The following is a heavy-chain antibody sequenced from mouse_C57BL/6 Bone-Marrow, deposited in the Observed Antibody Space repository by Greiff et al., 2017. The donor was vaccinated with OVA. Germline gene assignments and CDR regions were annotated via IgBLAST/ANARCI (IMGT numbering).Heavy chain of an antibody. J-gene: IGHJ1*03. CDR3: ARNYGTTVQGYFDV. CDR1: GFSLTSYG. Sequence: VMLVESGPGLVQPSQSLSITCTVSGFSLTSYGVHWVRQSPGKGLEWLGVIWSGGSTDYNAAFISRLSISKDNSKSQVFCKMNSLQADDTAIYYCARNYGTTVQGYFDVWGTGTTVTVSS. CDR2: IWSGGST. D-gene: IGHD1-1*01. V-gene: IGHV2-2*01.